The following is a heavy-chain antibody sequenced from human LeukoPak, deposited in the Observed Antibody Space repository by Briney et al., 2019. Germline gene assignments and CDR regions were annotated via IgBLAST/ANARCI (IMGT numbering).Heavy chain of an antibody. CDR1: GFTFSSYA. CDR3: ARDPNYGDYEGI. V-gene: IGHV3-23*01. D-gene: IGHD4-17*01. J-gene: IGHJ4*02. Sequence: GGSLRLSCAASGFTFSSYAMSWVRQAPGKGLEWVSAISGSGGSTYYADSVKGRFTISRDNSKNTLYLQMNSLRAEDTAVYYCARDPNYGDYEGIWGQGTLVTVSS. CDR2: ISGSGGST.